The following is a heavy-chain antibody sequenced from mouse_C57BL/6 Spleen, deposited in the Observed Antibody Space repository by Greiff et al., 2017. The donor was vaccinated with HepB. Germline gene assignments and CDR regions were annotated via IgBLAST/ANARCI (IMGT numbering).Heavy chain of an antibody. J-gene: IGHJ3*01. CDR3: ARETDDYSNAWFAY. Sequence: EVQLVESGPGMVKPSQSLSLTCTVTGYSITSGYDWHWIRHFPGNKLEWMGYISYSGSTNYNPSLKSRISITHDTSKNHFFLKLNSVTTEDTATYYCARETDDYSNAWFAYWGQGTLVTVSA. D-gene: IGHD2-5*01. CDR1: GYSITSGYD. V-gene: IGHV3-1*01. CDR2: ISYSGST.